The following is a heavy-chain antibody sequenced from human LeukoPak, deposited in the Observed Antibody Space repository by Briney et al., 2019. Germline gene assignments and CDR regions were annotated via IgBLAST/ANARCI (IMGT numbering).Heavy chain of an antibody. D-gene: IGHD5-12*01. CDR3: AVIVATSWDY. CDR1: GGSIRSTTYY. J-gene: IGHJ4*02. V-gene: IGHV4-39*01. CDR2: IYYSGST. Sequence: PSETLSLICTVSGGSIRSTTYYWGWIRQPPGKGLEWFGSIYYSGSTYYNPSLKSRVTISVDTSTNQFSLKLSSVTAAETAVYYCAVIVATSWDYWGQGTLVTVSS.